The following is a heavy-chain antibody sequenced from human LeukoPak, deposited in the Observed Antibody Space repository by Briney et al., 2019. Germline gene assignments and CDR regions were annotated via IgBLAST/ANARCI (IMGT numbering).Heavy chain of an antibody. J-gene: IGHJ4*02. CDR1: GFTFSSYH. Sequence: GGSLRLSCAVSGFTFSSYHIYWVRQAPGKGLEWVAVISYDGSKKHYADSVKGRFTISRDNSKNTLYLQMNSLRAEDTAVDYCAKEGSGPFCSSPSCYVDQWGQGTLVTVSS. CDR3: AKEGSGPFCSSPSCYVDQ. CDR2: ISYDGSKK. V-gene: IGHV3-30*18. D-gene: IGHD2-2*01.